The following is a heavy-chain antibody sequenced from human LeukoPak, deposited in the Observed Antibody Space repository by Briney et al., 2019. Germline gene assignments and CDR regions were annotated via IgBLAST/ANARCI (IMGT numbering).Heavy chain of an antibody. J-gene: IGHJ4*02. D-gene: IGHD3-10*01. Sequence: PGGSLRLSCAASGFTFSSYAMSWVRQAPGKGLEWVSAISGSGGSTYYADSVKGRFTISRDNSKNTLYLQMNSLRAEDTAVYYCAKPRLWFGEFLYYLDYWGQGTLVTVSS. CDR1: GFTFSSYA. V-gene: IGHV3-23*01. CDR2: ISGSGGST. CDR3: AKPRLWFGEFLYYLDY.